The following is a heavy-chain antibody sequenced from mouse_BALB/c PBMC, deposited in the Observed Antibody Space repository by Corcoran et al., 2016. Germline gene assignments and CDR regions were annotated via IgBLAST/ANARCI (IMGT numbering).Heavy chain of an antibody. CDR1: GFSLSTSGMG. J-gene: IGHJ2*01. CDR3: ARRAAYYGNYFYFDY. V-gene: IGHV8-12*01. CDR2: IYWDDDK. Sequence: QVTLKESGPGILQPSQTLSLTCSFSGFSLSTSGMGVSWIRQPSGKGLEWLAHIYWDDDKRYNPSLKSRLTISKDTSRNQVFLKITSVDTADTATYYCARRAAYYGNYFYFDYWGQGTTLTVSS. D-gene: IGHD2-10*01.